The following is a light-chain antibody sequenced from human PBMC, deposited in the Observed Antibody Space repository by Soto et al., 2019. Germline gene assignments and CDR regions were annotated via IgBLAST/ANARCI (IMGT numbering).Light chain of an antibody. Sequence: DIQMTQSPSSVSASVGDRVTITCRASQGISSWLAWYQQKPGKAPKLLIYAASSLQSGVPSRFSGSGSGTDFTFTISSLQPEDIATYYCQQYDNLPPGFTFGPGTKVDIK. CDR1: QGISSW. CDR3: QQYDNLPPGFT. CDR2: AAS. V-gene: IGKV1-12*01. J-gene: IGKJ3*01.